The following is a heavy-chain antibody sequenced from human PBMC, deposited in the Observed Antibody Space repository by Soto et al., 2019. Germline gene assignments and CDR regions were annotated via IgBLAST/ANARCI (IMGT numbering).Heavy chain of an antibody. J-gene: IGHJ3*02. CDR2: IRGTT. Sequence: EVQLVESGGGLVQPGGSLRLSCAASGFTFTSYSMNWVRQAPGKGLEWVSYIRGTTHYADSLKGRFTISRDNARSSLYLPMNSLRADDTAVYYCARADSFAFDIWGQGTMVTVSS. D-gene: IGHD2-21*01. CDR3: ARADSFAFDI. CDR1: GFTFTSYS. V-gene: IGHV3-48*01.